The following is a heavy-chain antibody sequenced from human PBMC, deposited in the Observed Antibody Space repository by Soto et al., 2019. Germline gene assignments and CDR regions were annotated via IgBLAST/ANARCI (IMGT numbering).Heavy chain of an antibody. J-gene: IGHJ4*02. CDR3: ARGRGELLRASFDY. D-gene: IGHD1-26*01. CDR2: ISSSSSYI. V-gene: IGHV3-21*01. Sequence: GGSLRLSCAASGFTFSSYSMNWVRQAPGKGLEWVSSISSSSSYIYYADSVKGRFTISRDNAKNSLYLQMNSLRAEDTAVYYCARGRGELLRASFDYWGQGTLVTVSS. CDR1: GFTFSSYS.